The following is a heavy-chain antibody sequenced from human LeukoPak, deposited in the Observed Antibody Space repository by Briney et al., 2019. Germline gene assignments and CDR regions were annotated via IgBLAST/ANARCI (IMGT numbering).Heavy chain of an antibody. V-gene: IGHV4-4*07. CDR3: ARAKISRTIFIGTRPLKGWFDP. J-gene: IGHJ5*02. D-gene: IGHD3-3*01. Sequence: PPETLSLTCTVSGGSISSYYWSWIRQPAGKGLEWIGRIYTSGSTNYNPSLKSRVTISVDTSKNQFSLKLSSVTAADTAVYYCARAKISRTIFIGTRPLKGWFDPWGQGTLVTVSS. CDR1: GGSISSYY. CDR2: IYTSGST.